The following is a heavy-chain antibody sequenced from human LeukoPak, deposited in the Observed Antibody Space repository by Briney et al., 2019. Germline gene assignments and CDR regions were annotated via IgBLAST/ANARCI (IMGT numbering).Heavy chain of an antibody. CDR3: ARSRPQVTTWYFDI. CDR1: GGSFSGYY. V-gene: IGHV4-34*01. CDR2: INHSGGT. D-gene: IGHD4-17*01. J-gene: IGHJ2*01. Sequence: XETLSLTCAVYGGSFSGYYWSWIRQPPGKGLEWIGEINHSGGTNHNPSLKNRVTTSIDTSKNQFSLKLSSVTAADTAIYYCARSRPQVTTWYFDIWGRGTLVTVSS.